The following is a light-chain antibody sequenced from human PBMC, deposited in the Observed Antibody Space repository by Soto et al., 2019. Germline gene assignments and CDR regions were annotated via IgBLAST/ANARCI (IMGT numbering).Light chain of an antibody. CDR2: AAS. Sequence: DIQMTQSPSSLSASVGDRVTITCRASQGISSWFAWYQQKPEKAPKCLIYAASTLQSWVPSRFSGSGSGTDFTLTISSLQPEDFATYYCQQYNSYPLFTFGPGTKVDIK. CDR1: QGISSW. CDR3: QQYNSYPLFT. V-gene: IGKV1D-16*01. J-gene: IGKJ3*01.